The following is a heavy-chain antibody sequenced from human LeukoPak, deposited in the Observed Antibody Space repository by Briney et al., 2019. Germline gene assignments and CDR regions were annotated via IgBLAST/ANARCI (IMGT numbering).Heavy chain of an antibody. V-gene: IGHV1-2*02. CDR1: GYTFATYG. D-gene: IGHD2-2*02. CDR2: INPNSGGT. J-gene: IGHJ5*02. Sequence: ASVKVSCKASGYTFATYGISWVRQAPGQGLEWMGWINPNSGGTNYAQKFQGRVTMTRDTSISTAYMELSRLRSDDTAVYYCARTPQKYCSSTSCYTNWFDPWGQGTLVTVSS. CDR3: ARTPQKYCSSTSCYTNWFDP.